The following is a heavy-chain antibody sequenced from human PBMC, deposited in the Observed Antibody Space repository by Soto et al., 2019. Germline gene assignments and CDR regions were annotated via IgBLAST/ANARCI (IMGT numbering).Heavy chain of an antibody. CDR3: ARRSSGRYFDY. Sequence: EVQLLESGGGLVQPGGSLRLSCAASGFTFSSYAMNWVRQAPGKGLEWVSVISGSGGSTYYADSVKGRFTISRDNSKNTLYLQMHSLRAEDTAVYYCARRSSGRYFDYWGQGTLVTVSS. D-gene: IGHD6-19*01. V-gene: IGHV3-23*01. CDR2: ISGSGGST. CDR1: GFTFSSYA. J-gene: IGHJ4*02.